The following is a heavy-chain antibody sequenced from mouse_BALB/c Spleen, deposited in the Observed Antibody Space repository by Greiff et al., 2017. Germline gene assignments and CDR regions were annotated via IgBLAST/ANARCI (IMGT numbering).Heavy chain of an antibody. CDR2: INPSSGYT. D-gene: IGHD2-3*01. V-gene: IGHV1-4*02. Sequence: VQLQQSAAELARPGASVKMSCKASGYTFTSYTMHWVKQRPGQGLEWIGYINPSSGYTEYNQKFKDKTTLTADKSSSTAYMQLSSLTSEDSAVYYCGRGGYYDYWGQGTTLTVSS. J-gene: IGHJ2*01. CDR3: GRGGYYDY. CDR1: GYTFTSYT.